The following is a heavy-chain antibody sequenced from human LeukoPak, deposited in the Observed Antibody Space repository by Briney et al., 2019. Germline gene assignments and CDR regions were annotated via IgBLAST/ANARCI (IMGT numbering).Heavy chain of an antibody. CDR3: ARSILEKGGSSGYLDGDAFDI. Sequence: GGSLRLSCAASGFTVSSNYMSWVRQAPGKGLEWGSVIYSGGSTYYADSVKGRFTISRDNSKNTLYLQMNSLRAEDTAVYYCARSILEKGGSSGYLDGDAFDIWGQGTMVTVSS. J-gene: IGHJ3*02. CDR2: IYSGGST. D-gene: IGHD3-22*01. CDR1: GFTVSSNY. V-gene: IGHV3-53*01.